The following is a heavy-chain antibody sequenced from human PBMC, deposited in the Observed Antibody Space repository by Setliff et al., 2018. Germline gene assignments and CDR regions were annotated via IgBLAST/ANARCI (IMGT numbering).Heavy chain of an antibody. J-gene: IGHJ4*02. CDR2: IYQSGTT. CDR3: ARAPGRNIRGDY. V-gene: IGHV4-4*02. Sequence: SETLSLTCTVSGESIRSNNWWNWVRQPPGKRLEWIGDIYQSGTTNYNSSLKSRVTISADTSKNQFSLKLKSVTAADTAVYYCARAPGRNIRGDYWGQGALVTVSS. D-gene: IGHD3-10*01. CDR1: GESIRSNNW.